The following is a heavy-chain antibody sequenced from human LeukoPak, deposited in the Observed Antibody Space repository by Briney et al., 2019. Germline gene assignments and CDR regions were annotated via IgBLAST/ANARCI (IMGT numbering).Heavy chain of an antibody. V-gene: IGHV3-66*01. CDR1: GFTVSSNY. D-gene: IGHD1-26*01. J-gene: IGHJ4*02. Sequence: GGSLRLSCAASGFTVSSNYMSWVRQAPGKGLEWVSVIYSGGSTYYADSVKGRFTISRDNSKNTPYLQMNSLRAEDTAVYYCARARRGSYYFDYWGQGTLVTVSS. CDR2: IYSGGST. CDR3: ARARRGSYYFDY.